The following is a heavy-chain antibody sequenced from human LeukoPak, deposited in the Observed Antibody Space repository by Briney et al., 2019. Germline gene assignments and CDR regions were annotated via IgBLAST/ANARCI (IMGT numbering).Heavy chain of an antibody. J-gene: IGHJ6*02. Sequence: GGSLRLSCAASGFTVSSNYMSWVRQAPGKGLEWVSVIYSGGSTYYADSVKGRYTISRDNSKNTLYLQMNSLRAEDTAVYYCARGSYYYYGMDVWGQGTTVTVSS. CDR3: ARGSYYYYGMDV. CDR1: GFTVSSNY. CDR2: IYSGGST. V-gene: IGHV3-53*01.